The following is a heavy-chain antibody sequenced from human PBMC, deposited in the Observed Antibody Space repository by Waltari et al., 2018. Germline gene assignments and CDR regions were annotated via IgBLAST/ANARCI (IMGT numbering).Heavy chain of an antibody. J-gene: IGHJ5*02. Sequence: QVQLVQSGAEVKKPGASVKVSCKASGYTFTDSVIDWVRHAPGQGLEWMGRINPKSGATTYPQKLQGRITMTRDTSIGTAYMELGSVTSDDTVLYYCARHIDSIRSAWGQGTLVTVSS. D-gene: IGHD2-21*01. CDR1: GYTFTDSV. CDR3: ARHIDSIRSA. CDR2: INPKSGAT. V-gene: IGHV1-2*05.